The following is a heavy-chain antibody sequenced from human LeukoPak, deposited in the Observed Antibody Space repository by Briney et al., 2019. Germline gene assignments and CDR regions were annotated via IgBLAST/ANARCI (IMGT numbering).Heavy chain of an antibody. J-gene: IGHJ4*02. CDR1: GFTFSSYG. V-gene: IGHV3-33*01. Sequence: GGSLRLSCAASGFTFSSYGMHWVRQAPGKGLEWVAVIWFDGSNKYYADSVKGRFTISRDNAKNSLYLQMNSLRAEDTAVYYCARDATTAVVVPAASYYFDYWGQGTLVTVSS. CDR2: IWFDGSNK. D-gene: IGHD2-2*01. CDR3: ARDATTAVVVPAASYYFDY.